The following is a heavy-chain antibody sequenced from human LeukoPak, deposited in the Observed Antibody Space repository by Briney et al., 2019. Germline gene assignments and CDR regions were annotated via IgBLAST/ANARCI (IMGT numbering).Heavy chain of an antibody. CDR3: ARDHIAAAGVFDY. V-gene: IGHV3-21*01. Sequence: GGSLRLSCAASGFTFSSYSMNWVRQAPGKGLEWVSSISSSSSYIYYADSVKGRITISRDNAKNSLYLQMNSLRAEDTAVYYCARDHIAAAGVFDYWGQGTLVAVPS. D-gene: IGHD6-13*01. CDR2: ISSSSSYI. J-gene: IGHJ4*02. CDR1: GFTFSSYS.